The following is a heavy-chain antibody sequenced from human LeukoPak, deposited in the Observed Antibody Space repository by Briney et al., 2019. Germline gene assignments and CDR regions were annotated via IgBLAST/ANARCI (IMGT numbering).Heavy chain of an antibody. CDR1: GFTFTDFG. V-gene: IGHV3-30*02. CDR2: IWFDGSNK. Sequence: GGSLRLSCAASGFTFTDFGMHWVRQAPGKGLEWVAVIWFDGSNKYYADSVKGRFTISRDNSKNTLYLQMNSLRAEDTAVYYCAKDFSYSAFDIWGQGTMVTVSS. D-gene: IGHD1-26*01. CDR3: AKDFSYSAFDI. J-gene: IGHJ3*02.